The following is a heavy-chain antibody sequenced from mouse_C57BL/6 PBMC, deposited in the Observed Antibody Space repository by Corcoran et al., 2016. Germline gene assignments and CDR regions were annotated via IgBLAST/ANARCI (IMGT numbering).Heavy chain of an antibody. CDR3: ARRVHYGNYVYAMDY. V-gene: IGHV1-19*01. J-gene: IGHJ4*01. D-gene: IGHD2-1*01. Sequence: EGQLQQSGPVLVKPGASVKMSCKASGYTFTDYYMNWVKQSHGKSLEWIGVINPYNGGTSYNQKFKGKATLTVDKSSSTAYMELNSLTSEDSAVYYCARRVHYGNYVYAMDYWGQGTSVTVSS. CDR2: INPYNGGT. CDR1: GYTFTDYY.